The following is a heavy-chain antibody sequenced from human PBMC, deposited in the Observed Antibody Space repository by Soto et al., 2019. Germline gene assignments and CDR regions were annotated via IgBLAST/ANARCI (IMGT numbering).Heavy chain of an antibody. J-gene: IGHJ4*02. V-gene: IGHV3-30-3*01. CDR3: ARDMEARYYFDY. CDR2: IAFDGGNI. CDR1: GFTFSSYA. Sequence: QVQLVESGGGVVQPGKSLRLSCAASGFTFSSYAMHWVRQAPGKGLEWVAVIAFDGGNIFYGGSVKGRFTVSRDNSKNTLYLQMNNLRTEDTAVYYCARDMEARYYFDYWGQETLVTVSS. D-gene: IGHD3-10*01.